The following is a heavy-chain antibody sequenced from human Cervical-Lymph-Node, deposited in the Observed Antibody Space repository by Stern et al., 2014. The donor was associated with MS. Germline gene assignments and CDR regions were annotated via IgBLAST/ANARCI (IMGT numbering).Heavy chain of an antibody. CDR3: ASRWSGTYYGQNWFDP. J-gene: IGHJ5*02. CDR1: GGSISSGGHY. V-gene: IGHV4-31*03. CDR2: IYYSGAT. Sequence: DQLVESGPGLVKPSQTLSLTCTVSGGSISSGGHYWSWIRQHPGKGLEWIGYIYYSGATFYNPSLKSRVTISLDTSKNQFSLKLSSVTAADTAVYYCASRWSGTYYGQNWFDPWGQGTLVTVSS. D-gene: IGHD1-26*01.